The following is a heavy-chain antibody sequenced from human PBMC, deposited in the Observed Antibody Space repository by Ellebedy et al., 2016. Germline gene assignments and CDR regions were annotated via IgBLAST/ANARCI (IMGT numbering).Heavy chain of an antibody. D-gene: IGHD3-10*01. CDR2: ISGSGGNT. Sequence: GESLKISXVASGFTFSNCLMNWVRQAPGKGLEWVSAISGSGGNTYYADSVKGRFTISRDNSKNTLYLLINYLRADDTAIYYCAKGTFGSGNYELVDYWGQGTLVTVSS. CDR1: GFTFSNCL. V-gene: IGHV3-23*01. J-gene: IGHJ4*02. CDR3: AKGTFGSGNYELVDY.